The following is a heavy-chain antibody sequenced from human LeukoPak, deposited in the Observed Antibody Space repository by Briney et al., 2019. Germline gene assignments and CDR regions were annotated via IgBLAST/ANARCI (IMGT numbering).Heavy chain of an antibody. V-gene: IGHV4-59*01. Sequence: SETLSLTCTVSGGSMNSYYWSWIRQPPGKGLEWIGYIYHTGSTNYNPSLKSRVTISLDTSKNHFSLKVSSVTAADTAVYYCARVSLDYPNPSVDYWGQGTLVTVSS. CDR1: GGSMNSYY. CDR3: ARVSLDYPNPSVDY. CDR2: IYHTGST. D-gene: IGHD4/OR15-4a*01. J-gene: IGHJ4*02.